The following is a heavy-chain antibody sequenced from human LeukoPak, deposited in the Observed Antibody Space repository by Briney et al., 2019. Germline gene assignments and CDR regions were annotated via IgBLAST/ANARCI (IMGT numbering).Heavy chain of an antibody. CDR3: AREVVGATGSNWFDP. J-gene: IGHJ5*02. V-gene: IGHV3-74*01. CDR2: INSDGSGT. CDR1: GFTFSSYG. Sequence: PGGSLRLSCAASGFTFSSYGMSWVRQAPGKGLVWVSRINSDGSGTTYADSVKGRFTISRDNAKNTLYLQMNSLRAEDTAVYFCAREVVGATGSNWFDPWGQGTLVTVSS. D-gene: IGHD1-26*01.